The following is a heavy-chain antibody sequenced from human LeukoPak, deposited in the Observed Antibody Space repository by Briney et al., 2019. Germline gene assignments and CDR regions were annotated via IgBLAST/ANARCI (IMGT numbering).Heavy chain of an antibody. Sequence: GGSLRLSCAASGFTFSTYWMHWVRHAPGKGLVWVSRVNTAGSSTSYADSVKGRFTISRDNSKNTLYLQMNSLRAEDTAVYYCAKDSGYSDYWGQGTLVTVSS. J-gene: IGHJ4*02. CDR2: VNTAGSST. CDR1: GFTFSTYW. D-gene: IGHD3-22*01. V-gene: IGHV3-74*01. CDR3: AKDSGYSDY.